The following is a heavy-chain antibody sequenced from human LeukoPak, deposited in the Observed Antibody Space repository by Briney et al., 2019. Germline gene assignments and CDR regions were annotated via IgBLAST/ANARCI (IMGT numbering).Heavy chain of an antibody. CDR1: GGSISSYY. D-gene: IGHD5-12*01. CDR3: ASGWLFFDY. Sequence: SETLSLTCTVSGGSISSYYWSWTRLPPGKGLEWIGYIYYSGSTNYNPSLKSRVTISVDTSKNQFSLKLSSVTAADTAVYYCASGWLFFDYWGQGTLVTVSS. V-gene: IGHV4-59*01. J-gene: IGHJ4*02. CDR2: IYYSGST.